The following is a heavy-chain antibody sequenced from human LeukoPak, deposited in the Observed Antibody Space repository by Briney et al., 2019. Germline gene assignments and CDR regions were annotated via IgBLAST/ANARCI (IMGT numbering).Heavy chain of an antibody. V-gene: IGHV3-74*01. CDR2: INTDGSST. J-gene: IGHJ5*02. D-gene: IGHD3-3*01. CDR3: ARAPYPYYDFWSGFKGHWFDP. Sequence: GGSLRLSCAASGFTFSSYWMHWVRQAPGKGLVWVSRINTDGSSTSYADSVKGRFTISRDNAKNTLYLQMNSLRAEDTAVYYCARAPYPYYDFWSGFKGHWFDPWGQGTLVTVSS. CDR1: GFTFSSYW.